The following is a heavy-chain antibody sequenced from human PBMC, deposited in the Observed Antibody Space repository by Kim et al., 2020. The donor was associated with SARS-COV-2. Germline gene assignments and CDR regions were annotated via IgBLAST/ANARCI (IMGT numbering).Heavy chain of an antibody. J-gene: IGHJ3*02. CDR2: ISYDGSNK. D-gene: IGHD3-9*01. CDR1: GFTFSSYA. CDR3: ARASVWYFDWTDAFDI. Sequence: GGSLRLSCAASGFTFSSYAMHWVRQAPGKGLEWVAVISYDGSNKYYADSVKGRFTISRDNSKNTLYLQMNSLRAEDTAVYYCARASVWYFDWTDAFDIWGQGTMVTVSS. V-gene: IGHV3-30*04.